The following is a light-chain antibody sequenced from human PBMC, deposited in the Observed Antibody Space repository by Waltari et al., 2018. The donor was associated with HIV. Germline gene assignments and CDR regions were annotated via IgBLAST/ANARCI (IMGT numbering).Light chain of an antibody. CDR1: HIGTKG. Sequence: SYVLTQPPSVSVAPGQTATLHCGGNHIGTKGVQWYRQKPGQAPVLVIYYDSDRPSGIPERISCSNSGNAATLTISGVEAGDEADYYCQVWDSSGDHPNWVFGGGTKLTVL. CDR2: YDS. CDR3: QVWDSSGDHPNWV. J-gene: IGLJ3*02. V-gene: IGLV3-21*04.